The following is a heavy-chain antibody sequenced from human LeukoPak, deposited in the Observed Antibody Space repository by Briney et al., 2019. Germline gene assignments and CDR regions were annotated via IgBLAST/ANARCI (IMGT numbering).Heavy chain of an antibody. CDR2: VDGDGSTT. CDR3: SRPQHGDLYAFDI. Sequence: PGGSLRLSCAASGFTFTSYWMHWVRPAPGRGLVWVSRVDGDGSTTTYADSVKGPFPISRNNAKNTLSPQMDILRAEDTAVFSFSRPQHGDLYAFDIWSQGTMVTVSS. CDR1: GFTFTSYW. V-gene: IGHV3-74*01. J-gene: IGHJ3*02. D-gene: IGHD4-17*01.